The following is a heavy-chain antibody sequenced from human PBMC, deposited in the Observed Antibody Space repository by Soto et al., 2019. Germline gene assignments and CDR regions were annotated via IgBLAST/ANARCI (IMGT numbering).Heavy chain of an antibody. CDR3: ARQRWNMSGYEKYYFDY. CDR2: IYYSGST. J-gene: IGHJ4*02. V-gene: IGHV4-39*01. Sequence: SETLSLTCTVSGGSISSSSYYWGWIRQPPGKGLEWIGSIYYSGSTYYNPSLKSRVTISVDTSKNQFSLKLSSVTAADTAVYYCARQRWNMSGYEKYYFDYWGQGTLVTVSS. D-gene: IGHD5-12*01. CDR1: GGSISSSSYY.